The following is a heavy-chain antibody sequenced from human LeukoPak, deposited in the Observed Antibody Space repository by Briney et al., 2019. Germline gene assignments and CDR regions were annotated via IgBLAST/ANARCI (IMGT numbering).Heavy chain of an antibody. CDR1: GGSISSYY. CDR3: ASDYGSGSYYIF. J-gene: IGHJ4*02. Sequence: SETLSLTCTVSGGSISSYYRSWIRQPPGKGLEWIGYIYYSGSTNYNPSLKSRVTISVDTSKNQFSLKLSSVTAADTAVYYCASDYGSGSYYIFWGQGTLVTVSS. CDR2: IYYSGST. V-gene: IGHV4-59*01. D-gene: IGHD3-10*01.